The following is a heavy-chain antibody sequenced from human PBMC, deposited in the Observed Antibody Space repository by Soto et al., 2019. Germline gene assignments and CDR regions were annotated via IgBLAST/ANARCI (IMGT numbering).Heavy chain of an antibody. CDR1: GDSISTVDYF. Sequence: SSETLSFTCSVSGDSISTVDYFWAWIRQPPGQALEYIGYIYKSATTYYNPSFEGRVAISLDTSKSHFSLNVTSVTAADTAVYFCARGRYCLTGRCFPNWFDSWGQGTLVTVSS. CDR2: IYKSATT. CDR3: ARGRYCLTGRCFPNWFDS. D-gene: IGHD2-15*01. V-gene: IGHV4-30-4*01. J-gene: IGHJ5*01.